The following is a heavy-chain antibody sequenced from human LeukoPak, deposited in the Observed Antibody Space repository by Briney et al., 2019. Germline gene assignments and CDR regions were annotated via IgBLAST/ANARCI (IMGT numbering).Heavy chain of an antibody. J-gene: IGHJ3*02. Sequence: GGSLRLSCAVSGFTFSNEAMGWVSQLRGGGLEWVSTISPGGGTTYYAESMKGRFTISRDNSKSTLYLEMNSLRVEDTAVYYCARDTSPSIAAVGYDALDIWGQGTMVIVSS. D-gene: IGHD6-13*01. CDR3: ARDTSPSIAAVGYDALDI. CDR1: GFTFSNEA. V-gene: IGHV3-23*01. CDR2: ISPGGGTT.